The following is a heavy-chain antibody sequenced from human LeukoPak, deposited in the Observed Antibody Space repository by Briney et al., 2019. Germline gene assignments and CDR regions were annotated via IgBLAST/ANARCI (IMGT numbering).Heavy chain of an antibody. CDR2: ISSSSSTI. V-gene: IGHV3-48*01. J-gene: IGHJ4*02. CDR3: ARDQDYGVIDY. Sequence: GGSLTLSCAASGFTFDDYTMHWVRQAPGKGLEWVSYISSSSSTIYYADSVKGLFTISSDNAKNSLYLQMNSLRAEDTAVYYCARDQDYGVIDYWGQGTLVTVSS. CDR1: GFTFDDYT. D-gene: IGHD4-17*01.